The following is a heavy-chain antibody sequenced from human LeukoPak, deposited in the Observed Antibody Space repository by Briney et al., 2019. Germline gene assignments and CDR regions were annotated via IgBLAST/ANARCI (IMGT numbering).Heavy chain of an antibody. CDR1: GYTFTSYG. V-gene: IGHV1-18*01. D-gene: IGHD6-19*01. CDR3: ARAPGPGYSSGWFSSLGYYFDY. CDR2: ISAYSGNT. J-gene: IGHJ4*02. Sequence: ASVKVSCKASGYTFTSYGISWVRQAPGQGLEWMGWISAYSGNTNYAQKSQGRVTMTTDTSTSTAYMELRSLRSDDTAVYYCARAPGPGYSSGWFSSLGYYFDYWGQGTLVTVSS.